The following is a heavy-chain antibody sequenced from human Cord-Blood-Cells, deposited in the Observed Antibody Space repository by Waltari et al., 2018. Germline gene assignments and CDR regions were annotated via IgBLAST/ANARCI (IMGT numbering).Heavy chain of an antibody. CDR1: GGSISSYY. Sequence: QVQLQESGPGLVKPSETLSLTCTVSGGSISSYYWSWIRQPPGKGLEWIGYIYYSGSTNYNPSLMSRVTISVDTSKNQFSLKLSSVTAADTAVYYCARVFPVVVKENWYFDLWGRGTLVTVSS. J-gene: IGHJ2*01. V-gene: IGHV4-59*01. CDR3: ARVFPVVVKENWYFDL. CDR2: IYYSGST. D-gene: IGHD2-15*01.